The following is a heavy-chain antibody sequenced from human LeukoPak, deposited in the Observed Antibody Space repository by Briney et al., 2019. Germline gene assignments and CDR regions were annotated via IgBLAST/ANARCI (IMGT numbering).Heavy chain of an antibody. CDR1: GFTFSSYD. D-gene: IGHD6-19*01. CDR3: AREPYSSGWFRKRSRPYFDY. V-gene: IGHV3-13*01. Sequence: PGGSLRLSCAASGFTFSSYDMHWVRQATGKGLEWVSAIGTAGDTYYPGSVKGRFTISRENAKNSLYLQMNSLRAGDTAVYYCAREPYSSGWFRKRSRPYFDYWGQGTLVTVSS. J-gene: IGHJ4*02. CDR2: IGTAGDT.